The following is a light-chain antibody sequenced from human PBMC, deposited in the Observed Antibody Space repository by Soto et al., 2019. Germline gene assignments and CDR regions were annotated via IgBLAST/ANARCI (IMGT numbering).Light chain of an antibody. V-gene: IGKV2-28*01. CDR1: QTLLHTNGFPY. J-gene: IGKJ2*01. CDR2: LGT. CDR3: MQTLQTPYT. Sequence: DIVLTQSPLSLPVTPGESASISCRSSQTLLHTNGFPYLDWYLQKPGQSPQLLVYLGTDWASGVPDRFSGSGSDTDFTLNISGVAAEDVGVYYCMQTLQTPYTFGQGTKLEMK.